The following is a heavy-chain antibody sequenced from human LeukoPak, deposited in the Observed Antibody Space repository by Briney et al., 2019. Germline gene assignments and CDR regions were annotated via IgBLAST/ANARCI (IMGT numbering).Heavy chain of an antibody. V-gene: IGHV1-69*05. J-gene: IGHJ3*02. D-gene: IGHD3-10*01. Sequence: ASVKVSCKASGGTFSSYAISWVRQAPGQGLEWMGGIIPIFGTANYAQKFQGRVTITTDESTSTAYMELSSLRSEGTAVYYCASSGRGVIITDAFDIWGQGTMVTVSS. CDR2: IIPIFGTA. CDR1: GGTFSSYA. CDR3: ASSGRGVIITDAFDI.